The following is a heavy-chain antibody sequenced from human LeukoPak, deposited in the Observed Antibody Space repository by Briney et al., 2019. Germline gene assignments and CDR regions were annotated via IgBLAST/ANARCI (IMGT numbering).Heavy chain of an antibody. J-gene: IGHJ3*02. V-gene: IGHV3-23*01. CDR2: ISGSVGST. D-gene: IGHD2-2*01. Sequence: PGGSLRLSCAASGFTFSSYAMSWVRQAPGKGLEWGSAISGSVGSTYYADSVKGRFTISRDNSKNTLYLQMNSLRAEDTAVYYCAKDLRGYCSSTSCYFDAFDIWGQGTMVTVSS. CDR1: GFTFSSYA. CDR3: AKDLRGYCSSTSCYFDAFDI.